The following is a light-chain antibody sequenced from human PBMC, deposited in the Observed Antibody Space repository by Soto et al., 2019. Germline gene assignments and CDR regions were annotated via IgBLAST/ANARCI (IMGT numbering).Light chain of an antibody. J-gene: IGLJ1*01. V-gene: IGLV2-11*01. CDR1: SSDVCGYSY. Sequence: QSALTEPRSVSGSPGQAVTISRTGTSSDVCGYSYVYWFQQHPGKAPKLMIYDVSKLPSGAPDRFSGSKSGNTASLTISGLQTEHEPDSSCSLAGRYTLYVFGTGTKLTVL. CDR2: DVS. CDR3: CSLAGRYTLYV.